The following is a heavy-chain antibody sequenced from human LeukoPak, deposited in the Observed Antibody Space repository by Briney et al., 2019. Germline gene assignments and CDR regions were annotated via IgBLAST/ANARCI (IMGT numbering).Heavy chain of an antibody. V-gene: IGHV1-2*02. CDR3: ARVGSSSFDY. CDR2: INPNSGGT. Sequence: ASVKVSCKASGYTFTDYYLQWVRQAPGQGLEWMGWINPNSGGTNSAQKFQGRVTMTRDTSVSTAYMELSRLRSEDTAVYYCARVGSSSFDYWGQGTLVTVSS. J-gene: IGHJ4*02. CDR1: GYTFTDYY. D-gene: IGHD1-26*01.